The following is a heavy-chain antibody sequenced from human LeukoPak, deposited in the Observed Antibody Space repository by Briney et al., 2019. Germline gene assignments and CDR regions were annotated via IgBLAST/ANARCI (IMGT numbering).Heavy chain of an antibody. V-gene: IGHV1-8*01. J-gene: IGHJ4*02. CDR1: GYTFTSYD. Sequence: ASVKVSCKASGYTFTSYDINWVRQATGQGLEWMGWMNPNSGNTGYSQKFQGRVTITRDTSASTAYMELSSLRSEDTAVYYCARDRWWEPTDFSFDYWGQGTLVTVSS. D-gene: IGHD1-26*01. CDR2: MNPNSGNT. CDR3: ARDRWWEPTDFSFDY.